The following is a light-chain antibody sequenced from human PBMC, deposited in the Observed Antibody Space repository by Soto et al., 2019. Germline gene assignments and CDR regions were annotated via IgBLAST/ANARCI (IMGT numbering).Light chain of an antibody. V-gene: IGLV2-8*01. CDR2: EVT. CDR3: SSYVGNNSYVV. Sequence: QSALTQPPSASGSAGQSVTISCSGTSSNVAFYNFVSWYQQRPGKAPTLIIYEVTKRPSGVPDRFSGSKSGNTASLTVSGLQAEDAADYYCSSYVGNNSYVVFGGGTKLTVL. CDR1: SSNVAFYNF. J-gene: IGLJ2*01.